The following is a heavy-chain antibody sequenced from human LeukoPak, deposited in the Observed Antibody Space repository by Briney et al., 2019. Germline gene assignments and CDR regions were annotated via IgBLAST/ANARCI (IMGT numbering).Heavy chain of an antibody. Sequence: GGSRRLSCAASGFTFSDYYMTWIRQAPGKGLEWISYISSSGSHTTYADSVKGRFTISRDNANNALYLQMASLRAEDTAVYYCARLLGGYSDYWGQGTLVTVSS. V-gene: IGHV3-11*03. J-gene: IGHJ4*02. CDR1: GFTFSDYY. CDR2: ISSSGSHT. CDR3: ARLLGGYSDY. D-gene: IGHD5-18*01.